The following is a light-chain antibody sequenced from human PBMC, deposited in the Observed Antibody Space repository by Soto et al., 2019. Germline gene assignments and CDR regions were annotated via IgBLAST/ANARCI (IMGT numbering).Light chain of an antibody. CDR2: GAS. J-gene: IGKJ1*01. V-gene: IGKV3-20*01. CDR1: QSVSSSY. CDR3: QQHGSSPTT. Sequence: EIVLTQSPGTLSLSPGERATLSCRASQSVSSSYLAWYQQKPGQAPRLLIYGASIRATGIPDRFSGSGSGTEFNLTISRLEPEDSAVDHCQQHGSSPTTFGQGTKVDIK.